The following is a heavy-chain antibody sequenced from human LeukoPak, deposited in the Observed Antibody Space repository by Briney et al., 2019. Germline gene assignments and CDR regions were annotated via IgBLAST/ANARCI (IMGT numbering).Heavy chain of an antibody. CDR1: GFTFSNYW. Sequence: GGSLRLSCAASGFTFSNYWMYWVRQAPGKGPVWVSRIKPDGRSTAYADSVKGRFTISRDNAKNTLYLQMNSLRAEDTAVYYCARIADYGSGFELWGQGTLVTVSS. CDR3: ARIADYGSGFEL. V-gene: IGHV3-74*01. D-gene: IGHD3-10*01. J-gene: IGHJ4*02. CDR2: IKPDGRST.